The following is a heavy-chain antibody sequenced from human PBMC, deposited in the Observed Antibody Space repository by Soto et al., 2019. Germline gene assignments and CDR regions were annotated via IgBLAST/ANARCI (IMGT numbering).Heavy chain of an antibody. J-gene: IGHJ4*02. CDR2: INTYTDDT. Sequence: QVQLVQSGAEVKNPGASVKVSCKPSGYTFSNYGINWVRQAPGQGLEWMGWINTYTDDTNFAQKVQGRVTMTTDTSTGQAHMEMRGLRSYDTAIYYCAASQQFAYWGQGTLVSVSS. V-gene: IGHV1-18*01. D-gene: IGHD6-13*01. CDR3: AASQQFAY. CDR1: GYTFSNYG.